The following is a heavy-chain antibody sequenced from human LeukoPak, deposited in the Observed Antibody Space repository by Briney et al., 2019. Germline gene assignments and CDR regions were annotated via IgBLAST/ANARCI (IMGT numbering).Heavy chain of an antibody. CDR3: ARALPSYYYDSSGYTPFDY. CDR2: IAYDGKTT. Sequence: GRSLRLSCAASGFTFSTYGTHWVRQAPGKGLEWVAVIAYDGKTTYYADSVKGRFTISRDNSKNTLYLQMNSLRAEDTAVYYCARALPSYYYDSSGYTPFDYWGQGTLVTVSS. D-gene: IGHD3-22*01. J-gene: IGHJ4*02. V-gene: IGHV3-30*03. CDR1: GFTFSTYG.